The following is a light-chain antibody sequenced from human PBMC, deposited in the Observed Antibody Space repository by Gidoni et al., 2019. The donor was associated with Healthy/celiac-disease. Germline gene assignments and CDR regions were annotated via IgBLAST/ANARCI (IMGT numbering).Light chain of an antibody. CDR1: QSVSSSY. V-gene: IGKV3-20*01. CDR3: QQYGSSPPNT. Sequence: EIVLTQSPGTLSLSPGGRATLSCRASQSVSSSYLAWYQQKPGQAPRPLIYGASSRATGIPDRFSGSGSGTDFTLTISRLEPEDFAVYYCQQYGSSPPNTFXXXTKLEIK. J-gene: IGKJ2*01. CDR2: GAS.